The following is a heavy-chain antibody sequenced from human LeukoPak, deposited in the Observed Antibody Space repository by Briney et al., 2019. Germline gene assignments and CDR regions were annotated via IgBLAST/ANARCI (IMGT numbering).Heavy chain of an antibody. CDR2: IYYSGST. J-gene: IGHJ4*02. V-gene: IGHV4-31*03. CDR1: GGSISSGGYY. D-gene: IGHD3-10*01. Sequence: ASETLSLTCTVSGGSISSGGYYWSWIRQHPGKGLEWIGYIYYSGSTYYNPSLKSRVTISVDTSKNQFSLKLSSVTAADTAVYYCARAVGFGELSFDYWGQGTLVTVSS. CDR3: ARAVGFGELSFDY.